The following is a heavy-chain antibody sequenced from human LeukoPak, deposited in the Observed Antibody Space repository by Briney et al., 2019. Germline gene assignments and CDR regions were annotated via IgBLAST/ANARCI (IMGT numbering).Heavy chain of an antibody. CDR2: IGSDGSST. CDR3: AGQRWLQSDFDY. J-gene: IGHJ4*02. CDR1: GFTVSANY. V-gene: IGHV3-74*01. D-gene: IGHD5-24*01. Sequence: GGSLRLSCSGSGFTVSANYMSWVRQAPGKGLVWVSRIGSDGSSTSYADSVKGRFTISRDNAKNTLYLQMNSLRAEDTAVYYCAGQRWLQSDFDYWGQGTLVTVSS.